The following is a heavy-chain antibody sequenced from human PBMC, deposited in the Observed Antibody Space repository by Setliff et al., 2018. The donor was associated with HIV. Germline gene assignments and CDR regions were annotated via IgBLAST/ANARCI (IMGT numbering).Heavy chain of an antibody. CDR3: ARHRRDYYGSGGYSA. CDR1: GGSINSYY. Sequence: SETLSLTCTVSGGSINSYYWSWIRQPPGKGLEWIGYIFYSGTTSYNPSLKSRVTISVDTSKNQFSLKLSAVTAADTAVYYCARHRRDYYGSGGYSAWGQGTLVTVSS. CDR2: IFYSGTT. D-gene: IGHD3-10*01. J-gene: IGHJ5*02. V-gene: IGHV4-59*08.